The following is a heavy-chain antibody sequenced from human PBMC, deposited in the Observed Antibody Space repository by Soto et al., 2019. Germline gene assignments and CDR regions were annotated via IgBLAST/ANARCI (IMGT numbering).Heavy chain of an antibody. D-gene: IGHD3-9*01. CDR1: GFTFSSYA. CDR3: VKDVSILAGYSMGSDY. Sequence: GGSLRLSCSASGFTFSSYAMHWVRQAPGKGLEYVSAISSNGGSTYYADSVKGRFTISRDNSKNTLYLQMSSLRAEDTAVYYCVKDVSILAGYSMGSDYWGQGTLVTVSS. J-gene: IGHJ4*02. CDR2: ISSNGGST. V-gene: IGHV3-64D*06.